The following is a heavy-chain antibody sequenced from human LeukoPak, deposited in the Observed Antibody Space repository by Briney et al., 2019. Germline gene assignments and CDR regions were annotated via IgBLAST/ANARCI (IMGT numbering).Heavy chain of an antibody. CDR3: AKDGYTYGYGAFDI. J-gene: IGHJ3*02. D-gene: IGHD5-18*01. CDR1: GGSISSSSYY. V-gene: IGHV4-61*01. CDR2: IYYSGST. Sequence: SETLSLTCTVSGGSISSSSYYWGWIRQPPGKGLEWIGYIYYSGSTTYNPSLKSRVTISVDTSKNRFSLKLSSVTAADTAVYFCAKDGYTYGYGAFDIWGQGTMVTVSS.